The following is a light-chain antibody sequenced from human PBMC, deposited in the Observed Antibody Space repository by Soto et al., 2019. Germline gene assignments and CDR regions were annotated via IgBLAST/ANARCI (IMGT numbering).Light chain of an antibody. CDR3: QQHGSSPIT. CDR2: GAS. J-gene: IGKJ5*01. V-gene: IGKV3-20*01. Sequence: EIVLTQSPGTLSFIPGERATLSCRASRSVTNNYLAWHQQKPGQTPRLLIYGASSRATGIPDRFSGSGSGTDFTLTISRLEPEDFAVYYCQQHGSSPITFGQGTRLEIK. CDR1: RSVTNNY.